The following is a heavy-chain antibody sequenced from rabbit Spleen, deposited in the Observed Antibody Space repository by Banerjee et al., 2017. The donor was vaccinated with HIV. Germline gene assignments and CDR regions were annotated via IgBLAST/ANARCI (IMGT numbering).Heavy chain of an antibody. CDR1: GFPFSNKAV. CDR2: IYTGSSGGT. CDR3: ARAGEGGDGYLNL. D-gene: IGHD5-1*01. Sequence: QEQLEESGGGLVKPEGSLTLTCKASGFPFSNKAVMCWVRQAPGKGLEWITCIYTGSSGGTYYANWAKGRFSISKTSSTTVTLQMASLTVADTATYFCARAGEGGDGYLNLWGQGTLVTVS. V-gene: IGHV1S45*01. J-gene: IGHJ4*01.